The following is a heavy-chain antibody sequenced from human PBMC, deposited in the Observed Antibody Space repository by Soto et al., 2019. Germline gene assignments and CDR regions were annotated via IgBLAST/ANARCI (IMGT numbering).Heavy chain of an antibody. V-gene: IGHV1-18*04. J-gene: IGHJ6*02. D-gene: IGHD3-10*01. CDR1: GYTFTSYT. CDR2: ISANNGNI. Sequence: GASVKVSCKASGYTFTSYTFSWVRQAPGQGLEWMGWISANNGNIRYAQKLQGRVTMTTDTSTSTVYVEVWSLRSDDTAVYYCARQKGINNYYGMDVWGQGTTVTVYS. CDR3: ARQKGINNYYGMDV.